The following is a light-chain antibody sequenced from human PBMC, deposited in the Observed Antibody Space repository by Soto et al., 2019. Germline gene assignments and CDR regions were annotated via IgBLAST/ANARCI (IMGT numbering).Light chain of an antibody. Sequence: EIVLTQSPGTLSLSPGERATLSCRASQSVSSSYLAWYQQKPGQAPRLLIYGASSRATGIPDRFSGSGSGTDFSLTSSRLDPEDFAVYYCQQYGSSPRTFGQGTKVDIK. J-gene: IGKJ1*01. CDR3: QQYGSSPRT. CDR1: QSVSSSY. V-gene: IGKV3-20*01. CDR2: GAS.